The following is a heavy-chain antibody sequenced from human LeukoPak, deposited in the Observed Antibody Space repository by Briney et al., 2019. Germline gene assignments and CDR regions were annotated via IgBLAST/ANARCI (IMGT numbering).Heavy chain of an antibody. Sequence: PSETLSLTCAVYGGSFSGYYWSWIRQPPGKGLEWIGEINHSGSTNYNPSLKSRVTISVDTSKNQFSLKLSSVTAADTAVYYCARGRGYSYGYGSNNLVSLPPWGQGTLVTVSS. CDR1: GGSFSGYY. CDR2: INHSGST. D-gene: IGHD5-18*01. J-gene: IGHJ5*02. CDR3: ARGRGYSYGYGSNNLVSLPP. V-gene: IGHV4-34*01.